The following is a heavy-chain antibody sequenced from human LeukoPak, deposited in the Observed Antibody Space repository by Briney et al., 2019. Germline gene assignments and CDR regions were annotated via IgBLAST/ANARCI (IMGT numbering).Heavy chain of an antibody. D-gene: IGHD3-22*01. V-gene: IGHV5-51*01. CDR3: ARLTVRGYYDSSGYPSDAFDI. CDR1: GYNFTNYW. Sequence: GESLKISCKISGYNFTNYWIGWVRQMPGKGLEWMGIVYPGDSDTRYSPSFRGQVTISADKSITTAYLQWSSLKASDTAMYYCARLTVRGYYDSSGYPSDAFDIWGQGTMVTVSS. J-gene: IGHJ3*02. CDR2: VYPGDSDT.